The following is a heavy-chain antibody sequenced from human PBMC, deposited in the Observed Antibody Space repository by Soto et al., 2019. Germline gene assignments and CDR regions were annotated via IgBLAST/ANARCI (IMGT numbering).Heavy chain of an antibody. J-gene: IGHJ4*02. CDR2: VYYTGST. CDR1: GDSISTFY. D-gene: IGHD3-22*01. CDR3: ARVRTGRNYADDSSDYFYFFDY. Sequence: SETLSLTCTVSGDSISTFYWGWMRQSPGKELEWIGYVYYTGSTNYNPSLKSRVTISVDRSKNQFSLKLTSANAADTAVYYCARVRTGRNYADDSSDYFYFFDYWGQGTQVTVSS. V-gene: IGHV4-59*01.